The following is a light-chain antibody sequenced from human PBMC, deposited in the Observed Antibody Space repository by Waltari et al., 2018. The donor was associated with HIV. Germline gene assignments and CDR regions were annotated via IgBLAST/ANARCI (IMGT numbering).Light chain of an antibody. V-gene: IGLV1-47*01. CDR1: SSNLGSNY. J-gene: IGLJ3*02. CDR2: RNN. Sequence: QSVLTQPPSASGTPGQRVTISCSGSSSNLGSNYVYWYQQLPGTAPKPLIYRNNQRPSGVPDRFSGSKSGTSASLAISGLRSEDEADYYCAAWDDSLSGPWVFGGGTELTVL. CDR3: AAWDDSLSGPWV.